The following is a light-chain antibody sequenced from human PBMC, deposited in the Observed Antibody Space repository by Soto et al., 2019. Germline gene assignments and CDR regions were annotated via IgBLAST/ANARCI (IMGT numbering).Light chain of an antibody. J-gene: IGLJ2*01. CDR3: SSYTTSSTLI. V-gene: IGLV2-14*03. CDR2: DVT. CDR1: SSDVGRYKL. Sequence: QSALTQPASVSGSPGQSITISCTGTSSDVGRYKLVSWYQQHPGKAPKLMIYDVTNRPSGVSNRFSDSKSGNTASLTISGLQAEDEADYYCSSYTTSSTLIFGGGTQLTVL.